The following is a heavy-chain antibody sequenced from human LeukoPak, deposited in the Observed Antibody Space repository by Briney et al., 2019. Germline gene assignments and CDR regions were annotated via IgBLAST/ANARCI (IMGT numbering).Heavy chain of an antibody. V-gene: IGHV3-9*01. CDR3: AKDLARSGYAPDAFDI. D-gene: IGHD5-12*01. CDR1: GFTFDDYA. J-gene: IGHJ3*02. CDR2: ISWNSGSI. Sequence: GGSLRLSCAASGFTFDDYAMHWVRQAPGKGLEWVSGISWNSGSIGYADSVKGRFTISRDNAKNSLYLQMHSLRAEDTALYYCAKDLARSGYAPDAFDIWGQGTMVTVSS.